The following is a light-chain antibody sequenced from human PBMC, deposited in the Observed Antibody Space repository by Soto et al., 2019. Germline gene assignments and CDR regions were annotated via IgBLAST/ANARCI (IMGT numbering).Light chain of an antibody. Sequence: DIQLTQSPSSLSASVGDRVTITCRASQTITTYLSWFQQKPGKAPKLLVYGASSLQSGVPSRFSGSGSGTEFTLTISSLQSEDFVTYYCQQSYTTPITFGQGTRLEIK. CDR2: GAS. J-gene: IGKJ5*01. CDR1: QTITTY. CDR3: QQSYTTPIT. V-gene: IGKV1-39*01.